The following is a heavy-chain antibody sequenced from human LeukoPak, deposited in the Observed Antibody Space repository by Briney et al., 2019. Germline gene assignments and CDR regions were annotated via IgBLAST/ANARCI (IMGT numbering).Heavy chain of an antibody. D-gene: IGHD6-19*01. CDR3: ARAPGSAYYPYYYMDV. CDR1: GGSISNYY. J-gene: IGHJ6*03. Sequence: PSETLSLTCTVSGGSISNYYWSWIRQPPGKGLGWIGYIYYTGSTNYNPSLKSRVTMSVDTSKNQFSLNLNSVTAADTAEYYCARAPGSAYYPYYYMDVWGKGTTVTVSS. CDR2: IYYTGST. V-gene: IGHV4-59*01.